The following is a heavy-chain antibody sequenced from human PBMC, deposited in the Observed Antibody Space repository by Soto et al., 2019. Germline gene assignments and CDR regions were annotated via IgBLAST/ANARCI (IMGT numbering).Heavy chain of an antibody. V-gene: IGHV3-23*01. CDR2: ISGSGGST. J-gene: IGHJ4*02. Sequence: EVQLLESGGGLVQPGGSLRLSCAASGFTFSSYAMSWVRQAPGQGLEWVSAISGSGGSTYYADSVKGRFTISRDNSKNTLYLQMNSLRAEDTAVYYCKELERRPREIDYWGQGTLVTVSS. CDR3: KELERRPREIDY. CDR1: GFTFSSYA. D-gene: IGHD1-1*01.